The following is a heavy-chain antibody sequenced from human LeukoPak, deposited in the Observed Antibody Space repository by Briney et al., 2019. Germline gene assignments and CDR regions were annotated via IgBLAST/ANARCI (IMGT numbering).Heavy chain of an antibody. CDR1: GYTFTSYG. CDR2: ISAYSGET. V-gene: IGHV1-18*01. CDR3: ARDRDYSNTERGFDY. D-gene: IGHD4-11*01. Sequence: ASVKVSCKASGYTFTSYGISWVRQAPGQGLEWMGWISAYSGETNSAQKFQGRVTMTGDTSISTAYMELRRVTSDDTAVYYCARDRDYSNTERGFDYWGQGTLVTVSS. J-gene: IGHJ4*02.